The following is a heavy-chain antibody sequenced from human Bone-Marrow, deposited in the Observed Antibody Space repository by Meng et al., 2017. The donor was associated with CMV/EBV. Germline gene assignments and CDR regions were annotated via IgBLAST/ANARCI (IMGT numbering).Heavy chain of an antibody. CDR1: GYTFTNYD. D-gene: IGHD3-3*01. CDR2: LNPDTANS. CDR3: ARGRFMAY. V-gene: IGHV1-8*03. Sequence: SVQVSCKASGYTFTNYDINWVRQGTGQGLEWLGWLNPDTANSGYAEKFQGRVTFTRDTSTTTAYMELRSLRSEDTAVYYCARGRFMAYWGQGTLVTVSS. J-gene: IGHJ4*02.